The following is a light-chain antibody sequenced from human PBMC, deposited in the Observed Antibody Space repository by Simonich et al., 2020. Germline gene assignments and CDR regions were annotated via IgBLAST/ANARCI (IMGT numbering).Light chain of an antibody. Sequence: SYELTQPSSVSVSPGQTARITCSGDVLAKKYARWFQQKPGQAPWLVIYKASERPSGLPERFSGSSSGTTVTLTISGAQVEDEADYYCYSAADNNLVFGGGTKLTVL. CDR1: VLAKKY. CDR2: KAS. J-gene: IGLJ2*01. V-gene: IGLV3-27*01. CDR3: YSAADNNLV.